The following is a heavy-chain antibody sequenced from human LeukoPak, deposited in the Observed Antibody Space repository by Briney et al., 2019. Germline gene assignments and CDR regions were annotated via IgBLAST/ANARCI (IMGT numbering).Heavy chain of an antibody. CDR1: GDSISSYY. CDR3: ARLRGATIAHNWFDP. J-gene: IGHJ5*02. V-gene: IGHV4-59*01. Sequence: SETLSLTCTVSGDSISSYYWSWIRQPPGKGLEWIGYIYYIGSTNYNPSLKSRVTISLDTSKNQFSLKLSSVTAADTAVYYCARLRGATIAHNWFDPWGQGTLVTVSS. CDR2: IYYIGST. D-gene: IGHD5-24*01.